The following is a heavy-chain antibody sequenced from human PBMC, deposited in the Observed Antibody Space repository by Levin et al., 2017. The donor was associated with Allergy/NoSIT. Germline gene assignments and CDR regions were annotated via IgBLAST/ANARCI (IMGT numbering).Heavy chain of an antibody. CDR2: ISGSGGST. Sequence: ETLSLTCAASGFTFSSYAMSWVRQAPGKGLEWVSAISGSGGSTYYADSVKGRFTISRDNSKNTLYLQMNSLRAEDTAVYYCAKVRDSGSPADYFDYWGQGTLVTVSS. J-gene: IGHJ4*02. CDR3: AKVRDSGSPADYFDY. CDR1: GFTFSSYA. V-gene: IGHV3-23*01. D-gene: IGHD1-26*01.